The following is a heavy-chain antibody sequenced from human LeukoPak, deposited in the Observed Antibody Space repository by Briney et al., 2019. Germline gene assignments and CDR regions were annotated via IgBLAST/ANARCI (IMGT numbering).Heavy chain of an antibody. Sequence: GGSLRLSCAASGFSVSSNYLSWVRQAPGKGLEWVSIIYYNGRTYYADSVKGRFTISRDNSNNTVYLQMNSLRAEDTAMYYCAGMPASGSRGAFDFWGQGTLVTVSS. CDR3: AGMPASGSRGAFDF. CDR1: GFSVSSNY. J-gene: IGHJ4*02. CDR2: IYYNGRT. V-gene: IGHV3-53*01. D-gene: IGHD3-10*01.